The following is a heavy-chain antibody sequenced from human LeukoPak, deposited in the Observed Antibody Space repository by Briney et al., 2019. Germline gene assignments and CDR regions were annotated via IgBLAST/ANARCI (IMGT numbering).Heavy chain of an antibody. Sequence: ASVKVSCKDSGNTFTGNFMHWLRQAPGQGLEWMGWINPNTGGTNYAQNFQDRVTMTRDTSITTVYMELSRLTSGDTAVYYCARGRIIAVPGTDWFDPWGQGTLVTVSS. CDR1: GNTFTGNF. CDR2: INPNTGGT. D-gene: IGHD6-19*01. V-gene: IGHV1-2*02. J-gene: IGHJ5*02. CDR3: ARGRIIAVPGTDWFDP.